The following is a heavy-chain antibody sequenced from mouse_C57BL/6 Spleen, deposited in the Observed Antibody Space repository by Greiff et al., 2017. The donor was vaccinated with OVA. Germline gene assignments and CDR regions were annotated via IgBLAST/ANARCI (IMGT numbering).Heavy chain of an antibody. CDR2: INPSTGGT. CDR1: GYSFTGYY. CDR3: ASSIYDGYPAWFAY. J-gene: IGHJ3*01. Sequence: EVMLVESGPELVKPGASVKISCKASGYSFTGYYMNWVKQSPEKSLEWIGEINPSTGGTTYNQKFKAKATLTVDKSSSTAYMQLKSLTSEDSAVYYCASSIYDGYPAWFAYWGQGTLVTVSA. V-gene: IGHV1-42*01. D-gene: IGHD2-3*01.